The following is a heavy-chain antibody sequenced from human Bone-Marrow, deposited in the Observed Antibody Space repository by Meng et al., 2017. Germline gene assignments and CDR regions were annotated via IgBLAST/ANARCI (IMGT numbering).Heavy chain of an antibody. V-gene: IGHV4-34*01. CDR3: ARGRVVAATNPKFDY. CDR1: GGSFSGYY. Sequence: QGPLQPWGAGLLKPSETPSLTCAVYGGSFSGYYWSWIRQPPGKGLEWIGEINHSGSTNYNPSLKSRVTISVDTSKNQFSLKLSSVTAADTAVYYCARGRVVAATNPKFDYWGQGTLVTVSS. J-gene: IGHJ4*02. D-gene: IGHD2-15*01. CDR2: INHSGST.